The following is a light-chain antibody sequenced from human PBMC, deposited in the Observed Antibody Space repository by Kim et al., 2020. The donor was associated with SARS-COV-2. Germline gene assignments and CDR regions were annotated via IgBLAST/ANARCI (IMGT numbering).Light chain of an antibody. Sequence: GERGVISCSGSRSNIGNNPGNWCQQFPGTAPQLLIRNNDQRPSRVPDRFSGSKSGTSPSLAISGLQSEDEADYYCVAWDDSLTGVVIGGGTQLTVL. V-gene: IGLV1-44*01. CDR1: RSNIGNNP. J-gene: IGLJ2*01. CDR2: NND. CDR3: VAWDDSLTGVV.